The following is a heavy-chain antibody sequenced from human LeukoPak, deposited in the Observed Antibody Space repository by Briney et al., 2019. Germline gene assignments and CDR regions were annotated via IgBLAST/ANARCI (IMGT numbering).Heavy chain of an antibody. CDR2: ISNSGSSV. D-gene: IGHD2-8*01. CDR3: ALGTINKDYYFGMDV. V-gene: IGHV3-11*01. J-gene: IGHJ6*02. Sequence: GGSLRLSCAASGFTFSDYYMTWIRQAPGKGLKWLSYISNSGSSVFYADSVMGRFTVSRDNAKRSLYLQIKSLRDDDTAVYHCALGTINKDYYFGMDVWGQRTTVTVSS. CDR1: GFTFSDYY.